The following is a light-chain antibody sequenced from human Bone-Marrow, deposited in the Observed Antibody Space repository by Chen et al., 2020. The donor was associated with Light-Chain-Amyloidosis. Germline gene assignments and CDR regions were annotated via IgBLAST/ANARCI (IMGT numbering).Light chain of an antibody. CDR2: DDS. J-gene: IGLJ3*02. CDR3: QVWDRSSDRPV. CDR1: NSGSTS. Sequence: SYVPTQPSSVSVAPGQTATIACGGNNSGSTSVHWYPQTTGQAPLLVVYDDSDRPSGIPERLSGSNSGNTATLTISRVEAGDEADYYCQVWDRSSDRPVFGGGTKLTVL. V-gene: IGLV3-21*02.